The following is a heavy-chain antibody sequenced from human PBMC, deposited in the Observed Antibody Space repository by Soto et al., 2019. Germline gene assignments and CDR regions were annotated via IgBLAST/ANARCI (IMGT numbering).Heavy chain of an antibody. D-gene: IGHD3-16*01. CDR3: AKDLESSTVYGWGAFDI. Sequence: EVQLVESGGGLVQPGRSLRLSCAASGFTFDDYAMHWVRQAPGKGLEWVSGISWNSGSIGYADSVKGRFTISRDNAKNSLYLQMNSLGAEDTALYYCAKDLESSTVYGWGAFDIWGQGTMVTVSS. CDR1: GFTFDDYA. CDR2: ISWNSGSI. V-gene: IGHV3-9*01. J-gene: IGHJ3*02.